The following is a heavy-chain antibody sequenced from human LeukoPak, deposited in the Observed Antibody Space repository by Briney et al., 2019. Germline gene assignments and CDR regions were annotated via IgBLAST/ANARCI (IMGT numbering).Heavy chain of an antibody. CDR3: AREGPDSSAKFDY. Sequence: SVKVSCKASGGTFSSYAISWVRQAPGQGLEWMGGIIPIFGTANYAQKFQGRVTITAGKSTSTAYMELSSLRSEDTAVYYCAREGPDSSAKFDYWGQGTLVTVSS. D-gene: IGHD3-22*01. J-gene: IGHJ4*02. CDR2: IIPIFGTA. V-gene: IGHV1-69*06. CDR1: GGTFSSYA.